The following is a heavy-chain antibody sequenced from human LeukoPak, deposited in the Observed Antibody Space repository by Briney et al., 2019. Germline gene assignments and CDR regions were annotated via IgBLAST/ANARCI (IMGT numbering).Heavy chain of an antibody. CDR3: ARETPLYYYGSGRSYYMDV. J-gene: IGHJ6*03. Sequence: GGSLRLSCAASGFTFISYSMNGVRQAPGKGLEWLSYISGSSSTVHYADSVKGRFTISRDNAKNLLYVQMNSLRAEDTAVYYCARETPLYYYGSGRSYYMDVWGKGTTVTVSS. CDR2: ISGSSSTV. V-gene: IGHV3-48*04. CDR1: GFTFISYS. D-gene: IGHD3-10*01.